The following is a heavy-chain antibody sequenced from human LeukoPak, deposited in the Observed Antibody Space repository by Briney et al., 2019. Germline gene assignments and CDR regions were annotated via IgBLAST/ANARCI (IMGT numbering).Heavy chain of an antibody. J-gene: IGHJ3*02. Sequence: SETLSLTCTVSGGSISSYYCSWIRQPPGKGLELIGYMYYSGSSTNYHPSLRSRITISVDTPKNQFSLNLRSVPAADAAVYFCARLTIVRGVVNAFDIWGQGAMVTVSS. CDR3: ARLTIVRGVVNAFDI. CDR1: GGSISSYY. CDR2: MYYSGSST. D-gene: IGHD3-10*01. V-gene: IGHV4-59*01.